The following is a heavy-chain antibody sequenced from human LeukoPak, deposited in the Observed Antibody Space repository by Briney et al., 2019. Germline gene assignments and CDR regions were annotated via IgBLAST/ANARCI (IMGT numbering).Heavy chain of an antibody. Sequence: GGSLRLSCAAPGFTFSSYAMSWVRQAPGKGLEWVSAISDSSGSTYYADSVKGRFTISRDNSKNTLYLQLNSLRADDTAVYYCAIGGLSYFDYWGQGTLVTVSS. J-gene: IGHJ4*02. D-gene: IGHD3-10*01. CDR3: AIGGLSYFDY. CDR1: GFTFSSYA. CDR2: ISDSSGST. V-gene: IGHV3-23*01.